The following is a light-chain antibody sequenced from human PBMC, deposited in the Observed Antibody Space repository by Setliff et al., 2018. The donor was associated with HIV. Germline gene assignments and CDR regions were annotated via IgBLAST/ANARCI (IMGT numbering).Light chain of an antibody. CDR2: DNT. V-gene: IGLV2-14*03. Sequence: QSVLTQPASVSGSPGQSITISCTGTSSDIGGYNFVSWYQQYPGEAPKLIISDNTKRPSGVSDRFSASKSGNTASPTISGLRAEDEADYYCSSYTSSSTYVFGLGTKGTVL. CDR3: SSYTSSSTYV. J-gene: IGLJ1*01. CDR1: SSDIGGYNF.